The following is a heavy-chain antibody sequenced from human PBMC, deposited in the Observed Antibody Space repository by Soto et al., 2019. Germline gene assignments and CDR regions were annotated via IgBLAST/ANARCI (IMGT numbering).Heavy chain of an antibody. CDR3: ARDKDRQQLGGNYYYALDV. J-gene: IGHJ6*02. Sequence: QVQLVQSGAEVKKPGSSVKVSCKASGDTFSSFAISWVRQAPGQGLEWMGGIIPIFRTPNYAQKFQGRVTTTADEFTSTAYMELSSRRPEYTAVYYCARDKDRQQLGGNYYYALDVWVQGTTVIVSS. CDR1: GDTFSSFA. V-gene: IGHV1-69*12. D-gene: IGHD1-1*01. CDR2: IIPIFRTP.